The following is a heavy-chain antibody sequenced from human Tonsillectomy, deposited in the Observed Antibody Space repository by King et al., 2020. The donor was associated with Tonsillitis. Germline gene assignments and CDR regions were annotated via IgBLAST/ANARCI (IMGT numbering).Heavy chain of an antibody. D-gene: IGHD3-22*01. J-gene: IGHJ3*02. CDR1: GFTFSDHY. Sequence: VQLVESGGGLVQPGGSLRLSCAASGFTFSDHYMDWVRQAPGKGLEWVGRCRNRATSHTTEYAASVSGRLTISRDDSTNLLYLQMNSLKTEDTAVYYCATGDYYDSSGFYYAGALDIWGQGTMVTVSS. V-gene: IGHV3-72*01. CDR2: CRNRATSHTT. CDR3: ATGDYYDSSGFYYAGALDI.